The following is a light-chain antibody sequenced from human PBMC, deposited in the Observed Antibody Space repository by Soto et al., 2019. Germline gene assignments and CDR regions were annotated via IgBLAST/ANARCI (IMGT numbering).Light chain of an antibody. V-gene: IGKV1-33*01. J-gene: IGKJ4*01. CDR1: QDISNY. CDR2: DAS. Sequence: DIQMTQSPSSLSASVGDRVTITCQASQDISNYLNWYQQKPGKAPKLLIYDASNLETGVPSRFIGIGSGTDFTFTISSLHPLSIAIYYCLQSDNSPPLTFGGGTNVEIK. CDR3: LQSDNSPPLT.